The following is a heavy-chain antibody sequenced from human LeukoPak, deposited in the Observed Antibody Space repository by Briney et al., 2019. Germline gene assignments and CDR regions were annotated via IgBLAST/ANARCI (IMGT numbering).Heavy chain of an antibody. V-gene: IGHV3-21*01. D-gene: IGHD3-22*01. CDR3: ARFLYYYDSSGYYPDY. CDR1: GFTFSTYS. CDR2: SSSSSSYI. Sequence: GGSLRLSCAASGFTFSTYSLNWVRQAPGKGLEWVSSSSSSSSYIYYADSVKGRFTISRDNAKKSVYLQMNSLRAEDTAVYYCARFLYYYDSSGYYPDYWGQGTLVTVSS. J-gene: IGHJ4*02.